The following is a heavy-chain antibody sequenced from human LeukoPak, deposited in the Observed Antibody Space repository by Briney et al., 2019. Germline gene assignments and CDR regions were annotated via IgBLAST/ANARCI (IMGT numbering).Heavy chain of an antibody. CDR1: GLTFRSYA. CDR2: VTGSGDTT. Sequence: GGSLRLSCAASGLTFRSYAMTWVRQAPGKGLEWVSTVTGSGDTTYYADSVKGRFTISRDNSKNTLYLQMNSLRAEDTAVYYCAKDLVSTTSASDYWGQGTLVTVSS. V-gene: IGHV3-23*01. J-gene: IGHJ4*02. D-gene: IGHD1-14*01. CDR3: AKDLVSTTSASDY.